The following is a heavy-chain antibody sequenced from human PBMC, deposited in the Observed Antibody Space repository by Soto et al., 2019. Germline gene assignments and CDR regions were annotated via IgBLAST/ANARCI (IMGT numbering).Heavy chain of an antibody. J-gene: IGHJ4*02. Sequence: QLQLQESGSGLVKPSQTLSLTCAVPGGSISSGGYSWSWIRQPPGKGLEWIGYIYHSWSTYYNPSLKSRVTISLDRPKKQFSLKLSSVTAAETAVYYCARGMTTVTTLDYWGQGTLVTVSS. CDR2: IYHSWST. D-gene: IGHD4-17*01. CDR3: ARGMTTVTTLDY. CDR1: GGSISSGGYS. V-gene: IGHV4-30-2*01.